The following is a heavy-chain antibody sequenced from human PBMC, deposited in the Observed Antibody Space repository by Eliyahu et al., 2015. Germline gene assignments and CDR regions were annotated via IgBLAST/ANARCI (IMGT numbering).Heavy chain of an antibody. J-gene: IGHJ4*02. V-gene: IGHV3-43*01. CDR1: GFTFDDYT. Sequence: EVQLVESGGVVVQPGGSLXLXCAASGFTFDDYTMHWVRQAPGKGLEWVSLISWDGGSTYYADSVKGRFTISRDNSKNSLYLQMNSLRTEDTALYYCAKSNDGCFDYWGQGTLVTVSS. D-gene: IGHD5-24*01. CDR3: AKSNDGCFDY. CDR2: ISWDGGST.